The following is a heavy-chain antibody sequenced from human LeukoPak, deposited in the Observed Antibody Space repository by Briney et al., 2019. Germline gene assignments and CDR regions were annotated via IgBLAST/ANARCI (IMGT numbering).Heavy chain of an antibody. CDR2: ISPHSGGT. D-gene: IGHD5-12*01. CDR3: ARGGTDY. CDR1: GYTFTVYY. Sequence: EASVAVSCKASGYTFTVYYIYWVRQAPGQRLEWMGQISPHSGGTNYAQKFQGRVTMTRDTSISTAYMELSNLRSDDTAVYYCARGGTDYWGQGTLVTVSS. V-gene: IGHV1-2*06. J-gene: IGHJ4*02.